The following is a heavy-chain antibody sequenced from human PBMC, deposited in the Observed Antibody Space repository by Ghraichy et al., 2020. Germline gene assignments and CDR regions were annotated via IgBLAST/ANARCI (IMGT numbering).Heavy chain of an antibody. CDR1: GYTFTSYA. V-gene: IGHV1-3*01. CDR2: INAGNGNT. D-gene: IGHD2-21*02. Sequence: ASVKVSCKASGYTFTSYAMHWVRQAPGQRLEWMGWINAGNGNTKYSQKFQGRVTITRDTSASTAYMELSSLRSEDTAVYYCARDPGSGLYCGGDCYYLGGMDVWGQLTTVTVAS. J-gene: IGHJ6*02. CDR3: ARDPGSGLYCGGDCYYLGGMDV.